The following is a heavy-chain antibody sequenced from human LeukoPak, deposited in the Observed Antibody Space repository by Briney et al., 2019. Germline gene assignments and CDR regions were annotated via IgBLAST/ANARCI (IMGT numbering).Heavy chain of an antibody. J-gene: IGHJ4*02. CDR2: INYSGST. V-gene: IGHV4-34*01. CDR3: ARELTGTTTFDY. CDR1: GGSFSGYY. Sequence: SETLSLTCAVYGGSFSGYYWSWIRQPPGKGLEWIGEINYSGSTKYLPSLKSRVTISVDTSKHQFSLNLSSVTAADTAVYYCARELTGTTTFDYWGQGTLVTVSS. D-gene: IGHD1-20*01.